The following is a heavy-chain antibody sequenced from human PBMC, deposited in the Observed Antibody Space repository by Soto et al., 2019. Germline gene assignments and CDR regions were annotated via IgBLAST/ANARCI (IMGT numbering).Heavy chain of an antibody. CDR1: GFTFSNAW. Sequence: GGSLRLSCAASGFTFSNAWMSWVRQAPGKGLEWVGRIKSKTDGGTTDYAAPVKGRITISRDDSKNTLYLQMNSLKTEDTAVYYCTTDVLRDQLLGSYYYYYMDVWGKGTTVTVSS. CDR3: TTDVLRDQLLGSYYYYYMDV. J-gene: IGHJ6*03. V-gene: IGHV3-15*01. CDR2: IKSKTDGGTT. D-gene: IGHD2-2*01.